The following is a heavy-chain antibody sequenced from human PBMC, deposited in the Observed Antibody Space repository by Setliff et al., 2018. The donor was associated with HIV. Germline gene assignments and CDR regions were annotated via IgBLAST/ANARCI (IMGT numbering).Heavy chain of an antibody. Sequence: SVKVSCKASGGTFRTYGVSWVRLAPGQGLEWMGGIVPVLNRADYAQRFHGRVTITADESTNTVYMELRSLTPEDTAIYYCTRKAGTTLHYHYYYMDVWGKGTTVTVSS. J-gene: IGHJ6*03. CDR2: IVPVLNRA. D-gene: IGHD1-7*01. CDR1: GGTFRTYG. CDR3: TRKAGTTLHYHYYYMDV. V-gene: IGHV1-69*10.